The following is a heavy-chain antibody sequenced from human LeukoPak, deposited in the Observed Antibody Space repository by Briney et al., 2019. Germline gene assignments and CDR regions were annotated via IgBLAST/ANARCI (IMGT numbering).Heavy chain of an antibody. CDR2: IYTSGST. Sequence: PSQTLSLTCTVSGGSISSGSYYWSWIRQPAGKGLEWIGRIYTSGSTNYNPSLKSRVTISVDTSKNQFSLKLSSVTAADTAVYYCARHRNVVVVAPFDPWGQGTLVTVSS. V-gene: IGHV4-61*02. CDR3: ARHRNVVVVAPFDP. D-gene: IGHD2-15*01. J-gene: IGHJ5*02. CDR1: GGSISSGSYY.